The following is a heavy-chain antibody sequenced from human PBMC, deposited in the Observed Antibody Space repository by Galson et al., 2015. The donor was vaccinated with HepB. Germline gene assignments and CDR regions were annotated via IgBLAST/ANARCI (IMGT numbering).Heavy chain of an antibody. D-gene: IGHD2-21*01. Sequence: SLRLSCAASGFTFSNYPMHWVRQAPGKGLEWVAVTSYDGSKKYYADSVKGRFTISRDNSKNTMYLQMNSLRTEDTAVYYCAREGGVKNWYFDLWGRGTLVTVSS. V-gene: IGHV3-30-3*01. CDR1: GFTFSNYP. J-gene: IGHJ2*01. CDR3: AREGGVKNWYFDL. CDR2: TSYDGSKK.